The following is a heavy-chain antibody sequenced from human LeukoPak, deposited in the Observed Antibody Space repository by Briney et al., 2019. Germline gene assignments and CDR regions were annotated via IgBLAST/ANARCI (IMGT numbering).Heavy chain of an antibody. V-gene: IGHV4-59*08. Sequence: PSETLSLTCTVSGGSISSYYWSWIRQPPGKGLEWIGYIYYSGSTNYSPSLKSRVTMSLDTSKNQLSVKLSSVTAADTAVYYCASGMSRGFDCWGQGTLVTVSS. CDR1: GGSISSYY. J-gene: IGHJ4*02. D-gene: IGHD5/OR15-5a*01. CDR3: ASGMSRGFDC. CDR2: IYYSGST.